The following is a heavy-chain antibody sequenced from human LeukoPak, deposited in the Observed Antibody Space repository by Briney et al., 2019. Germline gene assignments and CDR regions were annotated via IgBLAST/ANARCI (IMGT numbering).Heavy chain of an antibody. CDR3: ARLTYYYDSSGYYFPYYYYYYMDV. J-gene: IGHJ6*03. V-gene: IGHV4-34*01. Sequence: SETLSLTCAVYGGSFSGYYWSWIRQPPGKGLEWIGEINHSGSTNYNPSLKSRVTISVDTSKNQFSLKLSSVTAADTAVYYCARLTYYYDSSGYYFPYYYYYYMDVWGKGTTVTISS. CDR1: GGSFSGYY. D-gene: IGHD3-22*01. CDR2: INHSGST.